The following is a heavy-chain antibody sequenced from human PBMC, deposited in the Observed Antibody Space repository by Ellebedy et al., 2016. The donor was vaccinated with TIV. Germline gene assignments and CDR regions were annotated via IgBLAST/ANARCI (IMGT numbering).Heavy chain of an antibody. CDR3: TIQASGLVTPFDF. D-gene: IGHD4-23*01. V-gene: IGHV3-23*01. Sequence: GESLKISCEASGFTFSAFAMGWVRQTPGKGLEWVSGMHGSGRGISYSESVKGRFIISRDNSKNILYLQMNSLRAEDTALYYCTIQASGLVTPFDFWGQGTLVTVSS. CDR1: GFTFSAFA. CDR2: MHGSGRGI. J-gene: IGHJ4*02.